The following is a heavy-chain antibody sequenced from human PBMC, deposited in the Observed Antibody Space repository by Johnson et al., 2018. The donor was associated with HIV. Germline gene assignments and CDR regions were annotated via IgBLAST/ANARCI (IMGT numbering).Heavy chain of an antibody. CDR2: ISYDGSNK. J-gene: IGHJ3*02. CDR3: ANLGDYSCLNGFDI. D-gene: IGHD4-11*01. CDR1: GFTFSGYG. V-gene: IGHV3-30*18. Sequence: QVQLVESGGGAVQPGKSLRLSCAASGFTFSGYGMHWVRQAPGKGLEWVAVISYDGSNKYYADSMKGRLTISRDNSKNTLYLQINSRRTEDTAVYYCANLGDYSCLNGFDIWGQGTMVTVSS.